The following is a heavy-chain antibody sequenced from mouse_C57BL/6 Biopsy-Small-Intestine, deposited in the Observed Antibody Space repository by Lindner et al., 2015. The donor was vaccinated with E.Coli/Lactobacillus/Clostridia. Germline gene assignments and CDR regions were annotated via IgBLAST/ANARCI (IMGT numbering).Heavy chain of an antibody. Sequence: VQLQESGAELMKPGASVKLSCKATGYTFTGYWIEWVKQRPGHGLEWIGEILPGSGNTNYNEKFKGKATFTADTSSNTAYMQLSSLTTEDSAIYYCARRYGNSYYFDYWGQGTTLTVSS. D-gene: IGHD2-1*01. CDR2: ILPGSGNT. J-gene: IGHJ2*01. V-gene: IGHV1-9*01. CDR3: ARRYGNSYYFDY. CDR1: GYTFTGYW.